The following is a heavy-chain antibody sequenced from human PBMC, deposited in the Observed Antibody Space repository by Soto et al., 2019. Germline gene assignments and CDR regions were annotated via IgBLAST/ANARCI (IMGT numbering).Heavy chain of an antibody. CDR1: GFSLSTSGVG. V-gene: IGHV2-5*02. Sequence: QITLKESGPTLVKPTQTLTLTCTFSGFSLSTSGVGVGWIRQPPGKALEWLALIYWDDDKRYSASLKSRLTITKDTSKNQVVLTMTNLDPVDTATYYCAHWGYSGDYGGSLFDYWGQGTLVTVSS. CDR3: AHWGYSGDYGGSLFDY. D-gene: IGHD4-17*01. J-gene: IGHJ4*02. CDR2: IYWDDDK.